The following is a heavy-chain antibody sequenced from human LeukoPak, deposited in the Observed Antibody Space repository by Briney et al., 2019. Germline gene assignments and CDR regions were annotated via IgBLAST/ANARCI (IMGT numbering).Heavy chain of an antibody. J-gene: IGHJ3*02. CDR2: ISSSSSYI. CDR1: GGTFSSYS. Sequence: GGSLRLSCAASGGTFSSYSMNWVRQAPGKGLEWVASISSSSSYIYYADSVNGRFTISRDNAKNSLYLQMNSLRAEDTAVYYCAREGLVVVPAAIGDAFDIWGQGTMVTVSS. V-gene: IGHV3-21*01. CDR3: AREGLVVVPAAIGDAFDI. D-gene: IGHD2-2*01.